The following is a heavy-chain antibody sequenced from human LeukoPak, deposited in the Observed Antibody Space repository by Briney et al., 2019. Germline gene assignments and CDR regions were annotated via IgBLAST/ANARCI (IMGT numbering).Heavy chain of an antibody. J-gene: IGHJ4*02. V-gene: IGHV4-30-4*01. CDR3: ARGEEQDFDY. D-gene: IGHD1/OR15-1a*01. CDR1: GYSISSGYY. CDR2: IYYSGST. Sequence: SETLSLTCTASGYSISSGYYWSWIRQPPGKGLEWIGYIYYSGSTYYNPSLKSRVTISVDTSKNQFPLKLSSVTAADTAVYYCARGEEQDFDYWGQGTLVTVSS.